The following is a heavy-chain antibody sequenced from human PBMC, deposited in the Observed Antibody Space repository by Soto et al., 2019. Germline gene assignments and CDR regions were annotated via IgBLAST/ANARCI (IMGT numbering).Heavy chain of an antibody. CDR1: GFTFSSYS. CDR2: ISSSSSYI. CDR3: ATGRSGGKYYFDY. V-gene: IGHV3-21*01. D-gene: IGHD3-16*01. J-gene: IGHJ4*02. Sequence: KPGGSLRLSCAASGFTFSSYSMNWVRQAPGKGLEWVSSISSSSSYIYYADSVKGRFTISRDNAKNSLYLQMNSLRAEDTAVYYCATGRSGGKYYFDYWGQGTLVTVSS.